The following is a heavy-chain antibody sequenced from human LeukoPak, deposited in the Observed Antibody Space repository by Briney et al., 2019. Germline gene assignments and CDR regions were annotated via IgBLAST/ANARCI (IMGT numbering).Heavy chain of an antibody. CDR2: ISSSSSTI. D-gene: IGHD6-19*01. J-gene: IGHJ4*02. V-gene: IGHV3-48*04. CDR3: ARKSAGYSSGWYGVPNFDY. Sequence: GGSLRLSCAASGFTFSSYSMNWVRQAPGKGLEWVSYISSSSSTIYYADSVKGRFTISRDNAKNSLYLQMNSLRAEDTAVYYCARKSAGYSSGWYGVPNFDYWGQGTLVTVSS. CDR1: GFTFSSYS.